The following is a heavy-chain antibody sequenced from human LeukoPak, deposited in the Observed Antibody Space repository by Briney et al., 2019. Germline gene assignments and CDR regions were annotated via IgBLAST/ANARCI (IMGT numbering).Heavy chain of an antibody. CDR3: SKDVYYDSSGHNFYYYYYGMDV. CDR1: GFTFSSYA. CDR2: ISGSGGST. V-gene: IGHV3-23*01. D-gene: IGHD3-22*01. J-gene: IGHJ6*02. Sequence: GGSLRLSCAASGFTFSSYAMSWVRQAPGKGLEWVSAISGSGGSTYYADSVKGRFTISRDNSKNTLYLQMNSLRAEDTAVYYCSKDVYYDSSGHNFYYYYYGMDVWGQGTTVTVSS.